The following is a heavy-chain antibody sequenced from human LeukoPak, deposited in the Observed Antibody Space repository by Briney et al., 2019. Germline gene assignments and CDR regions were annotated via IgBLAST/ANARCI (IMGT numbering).Heavy chain of an antibody. CDR2: ISYDGGNK. Sequence: GRSLRLSCAASGFTFSNYAMHWVRQAPGKGLGWVAVISYDGGNKYYADSVKGRFTISRDNSKNTLYLQMNSLRPEDTAVYYCVRTDCTGGSCYPNFDYWGQGTLVTVSS. V-gene: IGHV3-30*01. CDR3: VRTDCTGGSCYPNFDY. CDR1: GFTFSNYA. J-gene: IGHJ4*02. D-gene: IGHD2-15*01.